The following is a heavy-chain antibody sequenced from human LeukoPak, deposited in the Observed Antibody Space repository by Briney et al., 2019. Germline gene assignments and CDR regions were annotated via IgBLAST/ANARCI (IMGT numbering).Heavy chain of an antibody. Sequence: GSSVKVSCKPSGATFSSYAISWVRQAPGQGLEWMGGIIPIFGTANYAQKFQGRVTIATDESTSTAYMELSSLRSEDTAVYYCARGVPYCGGDCHAFDIWGQGTMVTVSS. V-gene: IGHV1-69*05. CDR2: IIPIFGTA. D-gene: IGHD2-21*01. CDR3: ARGVPYCGGDCHAFDI. CDR1: GATFSSYA. J-gene: IGHJ3*02.